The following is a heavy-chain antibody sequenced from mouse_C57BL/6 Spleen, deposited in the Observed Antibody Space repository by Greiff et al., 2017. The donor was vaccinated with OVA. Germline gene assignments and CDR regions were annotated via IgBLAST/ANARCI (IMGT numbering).Heavy chain of an antibody. Sequence: QVQLQQPGAELVRPGTSVKLSCKASGYTFTSYWMHWVKQRPGQGLEWIGVIDPSDSYTNYNQKFKGKATLTVDTSSSTAYMQLSSLTSEDSAVYYCARAITTVGYWGQGTTLTVSS. V-gene: IGHV1-59*01. CDR2: IDPSDSYT. CDR3: ARAITTVGY. D-gene: IGHD1-1*01. CDR1: GYTFTSYW. J-gene: IGHJ2*01.